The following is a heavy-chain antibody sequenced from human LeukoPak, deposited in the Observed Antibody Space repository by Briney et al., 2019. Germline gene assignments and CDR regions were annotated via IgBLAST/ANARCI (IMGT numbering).Heavy chain of an antibody. J-gene: IGHJ3*02. CDR2: IIPIFGTA. D-gene: IGHD3-16*01. CDR1: GGTFSSYA. Sequence: ASVTVSCKASGGTFSSYAISWVRQAPGQGLEWMGGIIPIFGTANYAQKFQGRVTITADESTSTAYMELSSLRSEDTAVYYCTKGDIMITFGGAFDIWGQGTMVTVSS. CDR3: TKGDIMITFGGAFDI. V-gene: IGHV1-69*13.